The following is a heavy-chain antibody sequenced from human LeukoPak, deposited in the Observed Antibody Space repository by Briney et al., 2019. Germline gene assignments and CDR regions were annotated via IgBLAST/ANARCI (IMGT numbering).Heavy chain of an antibody. D-gene: IGHD3-22*01. J-gene: IGHJ4*02. CDR3: ARGFPPRRNYDSSGYYSYYFDY. V-gene: IGHV1-18*01. Sequence: GASVKVSCKASGYTFTSYGISWVRQAPGQGLEWMGWISAYNGNTKHAQNVQGRVTMTTDTSTSTAYMELRSLRSDDTAVYYCARGFPPRRNYDSSGYYSYYFDYWGQGTLVTVSS. CDR2: ISAYNGNT. CDR1: GYTFTSYG.